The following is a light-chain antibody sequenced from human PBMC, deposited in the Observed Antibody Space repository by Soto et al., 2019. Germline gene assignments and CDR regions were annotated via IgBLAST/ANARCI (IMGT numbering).Light chain of an antibody. CDR2: EVS. CDR1: SSDVGGYKY. Sequence: QSALTQPPSASGSPGQSVTMSCTGTSSDVGGYKYVSWYQQHPGKAPKVMIYEVSKRPSGVPDRFSGSKSGNTASLTVSGLQDEDEADYYCSSYAGSNNLVFGAGTKLTVL. CDR3: SSYAGSNNLV. V-gene: IGLV2-8*01. J-gene: IGLJ3*02.